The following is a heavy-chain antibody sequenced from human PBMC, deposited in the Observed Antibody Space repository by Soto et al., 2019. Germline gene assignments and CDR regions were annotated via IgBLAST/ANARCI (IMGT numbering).Heavy chain of an antibody. CDR1: GFTFSSYW. D-gene: IGHD6-13*01. J-gene: IGHJ4*02. V-gene: IGHV3-7*03. Sequence: GGSLRLSCAASGFTFSSYWMSWVRQAPGKGREWVANIKQDGSEKYYVDSVKGRFTISRDNAKNSLYLQMNSLRAEYTAVYYCAISPPRYSSSWYRWYFDYWGQGTLVTVSS. CDR3: AISPPRYSSSWYRWYFDY. CDR2: IKQDGSEK.